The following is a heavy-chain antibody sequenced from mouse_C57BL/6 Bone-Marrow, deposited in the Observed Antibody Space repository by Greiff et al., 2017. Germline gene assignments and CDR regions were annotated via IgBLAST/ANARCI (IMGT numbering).Heavy chain of an antibody. CDR1: GFSLTSYG. CDR3: AKNNGGWFTY. J-gene: IGHJ3*01. V-gene: IGHV2-5*01. Sequence: VQGVESGPGLVQPSQSLSITCTVSGFSLTSYGVHWVRQSPGKGLEWLGVIWIGGNTDYTAAFMSRLSITKDNSKSQVYFKMNSLKADDTAIYYCAKNNGGWFTYWGQGTLVTVSA. CDR2: IWIGGNT.